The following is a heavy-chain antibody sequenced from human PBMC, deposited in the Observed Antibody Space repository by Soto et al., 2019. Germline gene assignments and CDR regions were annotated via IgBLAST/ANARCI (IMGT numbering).Heavy chain of an antibody. D-gene: IGHD3-10*01. Sequence: GGSLRLSCAASGFTFSSYGMHWVRQAPGKGLEWVAVISYDGSNKYYADSVKGRFTISRDNSKNTLYLQMNSLRAEDTAVYYCAKDLGRDYGSGSYYIGTFDYWGQGTLVTVSS. J-gene: IGHJ4*02. V-gene: IGHV3-30*18. CDR1: GFTFSSYG. CDR3: AKDLGRDYGSGSYYIGTFDY. CDR2: ISYDGSNK.